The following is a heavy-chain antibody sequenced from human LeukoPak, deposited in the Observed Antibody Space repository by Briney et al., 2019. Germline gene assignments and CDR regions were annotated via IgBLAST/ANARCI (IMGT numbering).Heavy chain of an antibody. CDR1: GASISSYY. Sequence: PSETLSLTSSVSGASISSYYWSWIRQPAGKGLEWIGRIDISGSTDYNPSLKSRVAISADTSKNQFSLRLTSVTAADTAVYYCARDRSSTSPDYWGQGTLVTVSS. CDR2: IDISGST. D-gene: IGHD2-2*01. J-gene: IGHJ4*02. V-gene: IGHV4-4*07. CDR3: ARDRSSTSPDY.